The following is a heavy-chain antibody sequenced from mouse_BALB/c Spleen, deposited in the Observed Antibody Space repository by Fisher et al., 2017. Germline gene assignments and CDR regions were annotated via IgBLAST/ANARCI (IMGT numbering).Heavy chain of an antibody. J-gene: IGHJ1*01. V-gene: IGHV1-42*01. CDR3: ARDYGSSSYFDV. D-gene: IGHD1-1*01. Sequence: KFKGKATLTVDKSSSTAYMQLKSLTSEDSAVYYCARDYGSSSYFDVWGAGTTVTVSS.